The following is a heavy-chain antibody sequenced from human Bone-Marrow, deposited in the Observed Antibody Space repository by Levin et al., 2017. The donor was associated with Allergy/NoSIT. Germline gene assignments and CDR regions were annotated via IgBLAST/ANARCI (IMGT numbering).Heavy chain of an antibody. CDR3: AKAQGARVGARTYYYFDF. V-gene: IGHV3-9*01. Sequence: SCAAAGFSFDDYGMHWVRQAPGKGLEWVSGISWNSGDIGYVDSVKGRFTVSRDNAKNSLYLQMNSLRAEDTAFYYCAKAQGARVGARTYYYFDFWGQGTLVTVSS. CDR2: ISWNSGDI. D-gene: IGHD1-26*01. CDR1: GFSFDDYG. J-gene: IGHJ4*02.